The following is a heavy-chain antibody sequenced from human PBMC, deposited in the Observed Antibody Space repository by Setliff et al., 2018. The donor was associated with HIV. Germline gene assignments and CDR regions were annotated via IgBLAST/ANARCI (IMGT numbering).Heavy chain of an antibody. D-gene: IGHD5-12*01. CDR2: IYYSGST. CDR3: ASSRRLRRGVFDY. CDR1: GGSISSSSYY. V-gene: IGHV4-39*01. J-gene: IGHJ4*02. Sequence: SETLSLTCTVSGGSISSSSYYWGWIRQPPGKGLEWIGSIYYSGSTYYNPSLKSRVTISVDTSKNQFSLKLSSVTAADTAVYYCASSRRLRRGVFDYWGQGTLVT.